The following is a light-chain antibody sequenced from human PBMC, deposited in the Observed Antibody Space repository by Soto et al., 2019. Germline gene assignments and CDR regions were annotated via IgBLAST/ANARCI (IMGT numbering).Light chain of an antibody. Sequence: EIVLTQSPATLTLSPGERATLSCRASQSVKNYLAWYQQKPGQPPRLLIYDTSNRATGVPDRFSGSGSGTDFTLTITRLQPDDFGVYYCQQYKSSSTFGQGTRLEIK. J-gene: IGKJ5*01. CDR3: QQYKSSST. CDR2: DTS. CDR1: QSVKNY. V-gene: IGKV3-11*01.